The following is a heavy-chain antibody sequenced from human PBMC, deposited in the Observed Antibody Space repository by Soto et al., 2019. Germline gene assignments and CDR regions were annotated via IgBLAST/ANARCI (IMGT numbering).Heavy chain of an antibody. CDR2: IIPIFGTA. J-gene: IGHJ4*02. V-gene: IGHV1-69*13. Sequence: ASVKVSCKASGGTFSSYAISWVRQAPGQGLEWMGGIIPIFGTANYAQKFQGRVTITADESTSTAYMELSSLRSEDTAVYYCASVDTAIVTHYYFDYWGQGTLVTVSS. CDR1: GGTFSSYA. CDR3: ASVDTAIVTHYYFDY. D-gene: IGHD5-18*01.